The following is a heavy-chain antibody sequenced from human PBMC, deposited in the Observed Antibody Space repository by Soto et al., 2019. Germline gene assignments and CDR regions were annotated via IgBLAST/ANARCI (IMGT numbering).Heavy chain of an antibody. V-gene: IGHV1-18*01. CDR2: ISAYNGNT. Sequence: QVQLVQSGAEVKKPGASVKVSCKASGYTFTSYGISWVRQAPGQGLEWMGWISAYNGNTNYAQKFQGRVTMTTDTSTSTAYMELMSLRADDTAGYYCARGGYYYDSSGYYSYTFDIWGQGTIVTVSS. J-gene: IGHJ3*02. CDR1: GYTFTSYG. D-gene: IGHD3-22*01. CDR3: ARGGYYYDSSGYYSYTFDI.